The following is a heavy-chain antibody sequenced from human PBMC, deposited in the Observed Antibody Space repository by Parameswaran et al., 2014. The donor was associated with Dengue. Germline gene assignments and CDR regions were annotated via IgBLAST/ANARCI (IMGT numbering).Heavy chain of an antibody. CDR2: IYAADTST. Sequence: VRQAPGKGLEWVSVIYAADTSTNYADSVKGRFTISRDTSKNTLYLQMNSLRAEDTAVYYCAREGPHCSSLSCYFQYWGQGTLVTVSS. D-gene: IGHD2-8*01. J-gene: IGHJ4*02. V-gene: IGHV3-23*03. CDR3: AREGPHCSSLSCYFQY.